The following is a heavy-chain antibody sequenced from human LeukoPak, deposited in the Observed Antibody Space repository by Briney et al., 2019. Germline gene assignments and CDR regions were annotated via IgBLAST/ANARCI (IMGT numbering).Heavy chain of an antibody. CDR3: AHSTMVQYYFDY. CDR2: IYWNDDK. CDR1: GYSLSTSGVG. Sequence: SGPTLVKPTQTLTLTFAFSGYSLSTSGVGVGWIRQPPGKALEWLAIIYWNDDKRYSPSLKSRLTITKDTSKNQVVLTMTNMDPVDTATYYCAHSTMVQYYFDYWGQGTLVTVSS. J-gene: IGHJ4*02. D-gene: IGHD3-10*01. V-gene: IGHV2-5*01.